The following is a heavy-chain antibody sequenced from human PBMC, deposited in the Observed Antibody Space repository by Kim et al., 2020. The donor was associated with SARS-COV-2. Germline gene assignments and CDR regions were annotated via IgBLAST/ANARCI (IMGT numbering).Heavy chain of an antibody. Sequence: SETLSLTCTVSGGSISSSSYYWGWIRQPPGKGLEWIGSIYYSGSTYYNPSLKSRVTISVDTSKNQFSLKLSSVTAADTAVYYCAGQPLKKITIFGVVTSYGMDVWGQGTTVTVSS. CDR1: GGSISSSSYY. V-gene: IGHV4-39*01. CDR2: IYYSGST. D-gene: IGHD3-3*01. J-gene: IGHJ6*02. CDR3: AGQPLKKITIFGVVTSYGMDV.